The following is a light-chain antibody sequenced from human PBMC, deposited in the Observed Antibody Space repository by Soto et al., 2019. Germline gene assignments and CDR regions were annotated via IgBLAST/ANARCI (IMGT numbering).Light chain of an antibody. CDR3: QQYGSSPWT. V-gene: IGKV3-20*01. CDR1: QSVSSSY. J-gene: IGKJ1*01. CDR2: GAS. Sequence: EILLPKSPATLPLSPGEIATLSRIASQSVSSSYLPWYQQKPGQAPRLLIYGASSRATGIPDRFSGRGSGTDFTLTISRLEPEDFAVYYCQQYGSSPWTFGQGTKVDIK.